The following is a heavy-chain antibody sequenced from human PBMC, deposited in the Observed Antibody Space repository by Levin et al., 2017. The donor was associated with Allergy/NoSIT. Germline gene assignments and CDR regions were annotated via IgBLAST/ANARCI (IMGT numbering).Heavy chain of an antibody. D-gene: IGHD6-19*01. Sequence: SETLSLTCAVYGGSFSGYYWSWIRQPPGKGLEWIGEINHSGSTNYNPSLKSRVTISVDTSKNQFSLKLSSVTAADTAVYYCARENRRGWFVFDPWGQGTLVTVSS. CDR2: INHSGST. J-gene: IGHJ5*02. CDR1: GGSFSGYY. V-gene: IGHV4-34*01. CDR3: ARENRRGWFVFDP.